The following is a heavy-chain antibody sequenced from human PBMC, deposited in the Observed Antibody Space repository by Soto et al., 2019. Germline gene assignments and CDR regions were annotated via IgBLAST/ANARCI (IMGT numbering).Heavy chain of an antibody. V-gene: IGHV4-34*01. Sequence: SETLSLTCAVYGGSFSGYYWSWIRQPPGKGLEWIGEINHSGSTNYNPSLKSRVTISVDTSKNQFSLKLSSVTAADTAVYYCARGKPSRYYYGSGSYNYWGQGTLVTVSS. J-gene: IGHJ4*02. CDR1: GGSFSGYY. CDR2: INHSGST. CDR3: ARGKPSRYYYGSGSYNY. D-gene: IGHD3-10*01.